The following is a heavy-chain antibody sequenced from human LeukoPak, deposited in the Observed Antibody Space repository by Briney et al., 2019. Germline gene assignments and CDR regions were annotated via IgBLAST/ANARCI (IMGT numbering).Heavy chain of an antibody. Sequence: GGSLRLSCAASGFTFSSYWMHWVRQAPGKGLVWVSRINSDGSSTSYADSVKGRFTISRDNAKNTLYLQMNSLRAEDTAVYYCARDPVLLNPPSSGRGFDPWGQGTLVTVSS. V-gene: IGHV3-74*01. CDR3: ARDPVLLNPPSSGRGFDP. J-gene: IGHJ5*02. CDR2: INSDGSST. D-gene: IGHD6-19*01. CDR1: GFTFSSYW.